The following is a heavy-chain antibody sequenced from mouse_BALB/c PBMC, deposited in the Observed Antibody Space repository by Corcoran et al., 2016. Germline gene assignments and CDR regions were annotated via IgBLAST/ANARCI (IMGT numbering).Heavy chain of an antibody. CDR1: GFNIKDTY. J-gene: IGHJ4*01. Sequence: EVQLQQSGAELVKPGASVKLSWIVSGFNIKDTYIHWMKQRPEQGLEWIGGIDPANGNTKYDPKFQGKATITADTSSNTAYLQLSSLTSEDTAVYYCTYYYGSGYYYAMDYWGQGTSVTVSS. CDR3: TYYYGSGYYYAMDY. D-gene: IGHD1-1*01. CDR2: IDPANGNT. V-gene: IGHV14-3*02.